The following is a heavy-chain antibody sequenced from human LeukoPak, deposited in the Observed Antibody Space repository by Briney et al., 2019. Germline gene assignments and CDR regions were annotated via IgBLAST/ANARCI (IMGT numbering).Heavy chain of an antibody. J-gene: IGHJ6*03. V-gene: IGHV4-38-2*02. CDR1: GYSISSGYY. CDR2: IYHSGST. CDR3: ASAVTTSSYYYYYMDV. Sequence: PSETLSLTCTVSGYSISSGYYWGWIRQPPGKGLEWIGSIYHSGSTYYNPSLKSRVTISVDTSKNQFSLKLSSVTAADTAVYYCASAVTTSSYYYYYMDVWGKGTTVTVSS. D-gene: IGHD4-17*01.